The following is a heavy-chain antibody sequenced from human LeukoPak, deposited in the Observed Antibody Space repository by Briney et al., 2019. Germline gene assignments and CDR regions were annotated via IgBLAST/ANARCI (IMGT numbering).Heavy chain of an antibody. CDR3: ARDLWRFDY. D-gene: IGHD3-16*01. V-gene: IGHV3-30*04. CDR2: ISYDGINK. CDR1: GFTFSSYA. Sequence: GGSLRLSCAASGFTFSSYAMHWVRQAPGKGLEWVAVISYDGINKYYADSVKGRFTISRDNSKNTVYLQMNSLRAEDTAVYYCARDLWRFDYWGQGTLVTVSS. J-gene: IGHJ4*02.